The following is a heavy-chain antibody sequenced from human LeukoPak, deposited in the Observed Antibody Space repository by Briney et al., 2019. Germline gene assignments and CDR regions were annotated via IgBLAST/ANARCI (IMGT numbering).Heavy chain of an antibody. CDR1: GFTFSGSA. V-gene: IGHV3-73*01. CDR2: IRSKANSYAT. CDR3: TRRYYYGSGSLNYYYYYMDV. Sequence: PGGSPRLSCAASGFTFSGSAMHWVRQASGKGLEWVGRIRSKANSYATAYAASVKGRFTISRDDSKNTAYLQMNSLKTEDTAVYYCTRRYYYGSGSLNYYYYYMDVWGKGTTVTVSS. J-gene: IGHJ6*03. D-gene: IGHD3-10*01.